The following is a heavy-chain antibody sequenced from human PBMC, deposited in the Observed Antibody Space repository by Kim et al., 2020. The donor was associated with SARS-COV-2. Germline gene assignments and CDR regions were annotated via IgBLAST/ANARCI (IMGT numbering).Heavy chain of an antibody. V-gene: IGHV5-51*01. D-gene: IGHD3-22*01. Sequence: GESLKISCKGSGYSFTSYWIGWVRQMPGKGLEWMGIIYPGDSDTRYSPSFQGQVTIAADKSISTAYLQWSSLKASDTAMYYCARSGPTWGYDSSGYYYVAAFDYWGQGTLVTVSS. CDR3: ARSGPTWGYDSSGYYYVAAFDY. CDR1: GYSFTSYW. CDR2: IYPGDSDT. J-gene: IGHJ4*02.